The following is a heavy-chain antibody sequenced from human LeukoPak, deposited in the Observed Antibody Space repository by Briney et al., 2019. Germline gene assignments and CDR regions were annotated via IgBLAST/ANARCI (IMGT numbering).Heavy chain of an antibody. CDR1: GFTVSSYA. Sequence: PGRCLTPSCAAAGFTVSSYATSSVSQQPRKWMEWVSAISGSGGSTYYADSVKGRFTISRDNSKNTLYLQMNSLRAEDTAVYYCAKQVPDYGDYVGVDYWGQGTLVTVSS. D-gene: IGHD4-17*01. CDR2: ISGSGGST. J-gene: IGHJ4*02. CDR3: AKQVPDYGDYVGVDY. V-gene: IGHV3-23*01.